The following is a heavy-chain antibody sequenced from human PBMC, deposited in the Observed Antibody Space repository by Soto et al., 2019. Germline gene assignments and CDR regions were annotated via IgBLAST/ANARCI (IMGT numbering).Heavy chain of an antibody. D-gene: IGHD2-2*01. CDR2: ISGSGGST. CDR1: GFTFSSYA. CDR3: DSYQHPSYGMDV. Sequence: EVQLLESGGGLVQPGGSLRLSCAASGFTFSSYAMSWVRQAPGKGLEWVSAISGSGGSTYYADSVKGRFTISRDNSKNTLYLQMNSLRAEDTAVYYCDSYQHPSYGMDVWGQGTTVTVSS. J-gene: IGHJ6*02. V-gene: IGHV3-23*01.